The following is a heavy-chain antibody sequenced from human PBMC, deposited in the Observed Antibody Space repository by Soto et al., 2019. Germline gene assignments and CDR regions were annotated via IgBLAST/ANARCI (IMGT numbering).Heavy chain of an antibody. CDR3: AKGSASGRPYYFDS. D-gene: IGHD3-10*01. Sequence: EVHLLVSGGGLVQPGGSLRLSCAASGFTFRSYAMSWARQAPGKGLEWVSSTDNSGTYPWHADSVKGRFTISRDNSQNTLYLEMNSLRAEDTAVYYCAKGSASGRPYYFDSWGQGTLVTVSS. V-gene: IGHV3-23*05. CDR2: TDNSGTYP. J-gene: IGHJ4*02. CDR1: GFTFRSYA.